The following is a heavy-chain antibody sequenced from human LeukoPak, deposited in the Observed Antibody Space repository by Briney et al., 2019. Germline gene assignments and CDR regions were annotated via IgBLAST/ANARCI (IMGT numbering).Heavy chain of an antibody. J-gene: IGHJ3*02. CDR3: AREDVNIVVATPGAFDI. V-gene: IGHV3-74*03. CDR1: GFTFSTYW. CDR2: IISDGSST. D-gene: IGHD6-19*01. Sequence: PGGSLRLSCAASGFTFSTYWMHWVRQAPGKGLVWVSRIISDGSSTTYADSVKGRFTISRDNAKNTLYLQMNSLRAEDTAVYYCAREDVNIVVATPGAFDIWGQGTMVTVSS.